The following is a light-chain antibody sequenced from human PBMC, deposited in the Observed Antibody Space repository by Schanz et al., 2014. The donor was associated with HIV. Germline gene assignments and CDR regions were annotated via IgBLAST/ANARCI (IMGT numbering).Light chain of an antibody. CDR2: EVS. CDR1: SSDVGAYNY. V-gene: IGLV2-8*01. Sequence: QSVLTQPPSASGSPGQSVTISCTGTSSDVGAYNYVSWYQQHPGKAPKLMIYEVSKRPSGVPDRFSGSKSGSTASLTVSGLQAEDEADYYCSSYAGSKNLVVFGGGTKVTVL. CDR3: SSYAGSKNLVV. J-gene: IGLJ2*01.